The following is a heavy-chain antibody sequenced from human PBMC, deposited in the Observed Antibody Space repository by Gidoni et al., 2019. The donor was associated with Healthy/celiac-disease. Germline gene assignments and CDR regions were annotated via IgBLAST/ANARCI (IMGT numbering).Heavy chain of an antibody. V-gene: IGHV1-46*02. J-gene: IGHJ4*02. Sequence: QVDLVQAGAEVKKPGASVKVSCKASGYAFNSYYMHWVRQAPGQGFEWMGLMNPSGGSTSYGQKFQGRVTMTRDTSTSTVYMELSSLSSEDTAMYYCARVLGSRWRGVNYWGQGTLVTVSS. CDR2: MNPSGGST. D-gene: IGHD6-19*01. CDR1: GYAFNSYY. CDR3: ARVLGSRWRGVNY.